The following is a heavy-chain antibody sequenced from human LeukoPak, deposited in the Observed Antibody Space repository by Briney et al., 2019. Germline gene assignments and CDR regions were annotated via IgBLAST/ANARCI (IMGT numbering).Heavy chain of an antibody. CDR2: ISGSSGYI. V-gene: IGHV3-21*06. CDR3: GRDLPTVTSIDY. D-gene: IGHD4-17*01. Sequence: GGSLRLSCAASGFTFSSYWMHWVRQAPGKGLEWVSSISGSSGYIFYADSVKGRFTISRDNAKNSLYLQMNSLRAEDTAVYYCGRDLPTVTSIDYWGQGTLVTVSS. CDR1: GFTFSSYW. J-gene: IGHJ4*02.